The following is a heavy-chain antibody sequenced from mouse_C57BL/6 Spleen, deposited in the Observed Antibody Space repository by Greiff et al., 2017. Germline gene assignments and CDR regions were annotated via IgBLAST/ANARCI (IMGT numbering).Heavy chain of an antibody. V-gene: IGHV5-6*01. CDR3: ASIYYDYYFDD. CDR2: ISSGGSYT. Sequence: EVKLVESGGDLVKPGGSLKLSCAASGFTFSSYGMSWVRQTPDKRLEWVATISSGGSYTYYPDSVKGRFTISRDNAKNTLYLQMSSLKSEDTAMYYCASIYYDYYFDDWGQGTTLTVSS. CDR1: GFTFSSYG. J-gene: IGHJ2*01. D-gene: IGHD2-4*01.